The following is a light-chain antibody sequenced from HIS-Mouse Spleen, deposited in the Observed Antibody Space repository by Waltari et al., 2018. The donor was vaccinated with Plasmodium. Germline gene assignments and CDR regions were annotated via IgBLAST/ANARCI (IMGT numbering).Light chain of an antibody. CDR2: EGS. CDR1: SRDVGSYNL. V-gene: IGLV2-23*01. Sequence: QSALTQPASVSGSPGPSLTISCTGTSRDVGSYNLVPWYQQHPGKAPKLMIYEGSKRPSGVSNRFSGSKSGNTASLTISGLQAEDEADYYCCSYAGSSTWVFGGGTKLTVL. CDR3: CSYAGSSTWV. J-gene: IGLJ3*02.